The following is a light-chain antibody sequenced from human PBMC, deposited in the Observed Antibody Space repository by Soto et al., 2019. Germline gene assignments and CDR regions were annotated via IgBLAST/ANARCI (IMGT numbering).Light chain of an antibody. V-gene: IGKV3-11*01. Sequence: EIVLTQSPATLSLSPGERATLSCRASQSVSSYLAWYQQKPGQAPSLLIYDASNRATGIPARFSGSGSGTDFTLTITSLETEGFAVYYCQQRSNWPSTFGGGTKVEIK. CDR1: QSVSSY. J-gene: IGKJ4*01. CDR2: DAS. CDR3: QQRSNWPST.